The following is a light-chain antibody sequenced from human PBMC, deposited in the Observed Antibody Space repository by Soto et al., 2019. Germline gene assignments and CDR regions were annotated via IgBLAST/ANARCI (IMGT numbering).Light chain of an antibody. CDR2: EVS. V-gene: IGLV2-8*01. J-gene: IGLJ1*01. Sequence: QCVLAQPPSACGSRGQSVPILCSGNSSHFGAGNYVSWYQQQPGTAPKLMIYEVSNRPSGVPDRFSGSKSGNTASLPVSGLQAEDEADYSCSSYAGSNNCRVFGGGTQVTVL. CDR1: SSHFGAGNY. CDR3: SSYAGSNNCRV.